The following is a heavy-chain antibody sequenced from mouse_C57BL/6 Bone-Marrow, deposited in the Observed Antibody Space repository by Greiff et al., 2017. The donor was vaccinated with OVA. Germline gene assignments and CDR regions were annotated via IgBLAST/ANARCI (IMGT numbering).Heavy chain of an antibody. CDR1: GYTFTSYW. CDR2: IDPSDSYT. CDR3: ARPANKWYFDV. J-gene: IGHJ1*03. D-gene: IGHD5-2*01. V-gene: IGHV1-69*01. Sequence: QVQLKQPGAELVMPGASVKLSCKASGYTFTSYWMHWVKQRPGQGLEWIGEIDPSDSYTNYNQKFKGKSTLTVDKSSSTAYMQLSSLTSEDSAVYYCARPANKWYFDVWGTGTTVTVSS.